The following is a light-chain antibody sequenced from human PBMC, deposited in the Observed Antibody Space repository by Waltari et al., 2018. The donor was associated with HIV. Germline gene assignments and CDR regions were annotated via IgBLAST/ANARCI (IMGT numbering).Light chain of an antibody. CDR3: SSYVSGGSLL. Sequence: QSALPQPAPVSGSLGQSIPISCLGPTPDIAFYNYISWYQPPPATAPRLMVFNPNSRPLGSPFRFSGSKSGKTASLTITGLQADDEGIYYCSSYVSGGSLLFGGGTRVTVL. CDR2: NPN. CDR1: TPDIAFYNY. V-gene: IGLV2-14*01. J-gene: IGLJ3*02.